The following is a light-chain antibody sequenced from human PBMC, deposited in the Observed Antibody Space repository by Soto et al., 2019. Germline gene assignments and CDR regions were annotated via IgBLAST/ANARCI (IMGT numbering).Light chain of an antibody. J-gene: IGKJ1*01. CDR3: QQSYISPST. CDR2: AAS. V-gene: IGKV1-39*01. CDR1: QSISSY. Sequence: DIQMTQSPSSLSASVGDRVTITCRASQSISSYLNWYQQKPGKAPKLLIYAASSLESGVPSRFSGSGSGTDFTLTVSSLQSEDFATYYCQQSYISPSTFGQGTKVPIK.